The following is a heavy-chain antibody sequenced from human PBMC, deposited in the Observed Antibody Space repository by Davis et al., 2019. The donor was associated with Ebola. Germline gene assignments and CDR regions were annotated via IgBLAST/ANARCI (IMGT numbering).Heavy chain of an antibody. Sequence: GESLKISCAASGFTFSSYAMSWVRQAPGKGLEWVSAIRGSGGSTYYADSVKGRFTISRNNSKNTLYLQMNSLRAEDTAVYYCTRPGRRSGWDKGVYSGVDVWGQGTTVTVSS. D-gene: IGHD6-19*01. CDR1: GFTFSSYA. CDR3: TRPGRRSGWDKGVYSGVDV. CDR2: IRGSGGST. V-gene: IGHV3-23*01. J-gene: IGHJ6*02.